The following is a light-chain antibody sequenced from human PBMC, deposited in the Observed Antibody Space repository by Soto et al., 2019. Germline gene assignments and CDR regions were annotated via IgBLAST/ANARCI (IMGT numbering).Light chain of an antibody. V-gene: IGLV2-14*01. CDR2: EVS. CDR3: SSYTSSSTLV. J-gene: IGLJ3*02. CDR1: SSDVAGYNY. Sequence: QSALTQPASVSGSPGQSITISCTGTSSDVAGYNYVSWYQQHPGKAPKLMIYEVSNRPSGVSNRFSGSKSGNTASLTISGLQAADEADYYCSSYTSSSTLVFGGGTKLTVL.